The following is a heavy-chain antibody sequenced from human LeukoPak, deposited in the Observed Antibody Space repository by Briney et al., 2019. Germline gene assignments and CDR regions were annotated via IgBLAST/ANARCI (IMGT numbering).Heavy chain of an antibody. CDR3: ARDGGGSLYYYYGMDV. J-gene: IGHJ6*02. CDR2: IKQDGSEK. Sequence: GGSLRLSCAASGFTFSSYWMSWVRQAPGKGLEWVANIKQDGSEKYYVDSVKGRFTISRDNAKSSLYLQMNSLRAEDTAVYYCARDGGGSLYYYYGMDVWGQGTTVTVSS. V-gene: IGHV3-7*01. CDR1: GFTFSSYW. D-gene: IGHD2-15*01.